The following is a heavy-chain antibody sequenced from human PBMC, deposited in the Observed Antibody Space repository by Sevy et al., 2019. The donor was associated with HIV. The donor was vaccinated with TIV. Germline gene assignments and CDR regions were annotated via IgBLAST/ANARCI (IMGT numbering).Heavy chain of an antibody. CDR3: ARDRESSYYYYYYMDV. CDR1: GFTFSSYS. V-gene: IGHV3-21*01. J-gene: IGHJ6*03. CDR2: ISSSSSYI. Sequence: GGSLRLSCAASGFTFSSYSMNWVRQAPGKGLEWVSSISSSSSYIYYADPVKGRFTISRDNAKNSLYLQMNSLRAEDTAVYYCARDRESSYYYYYYMDVWGKGTTVTVSS. D-gene: IGHD6-6*01.